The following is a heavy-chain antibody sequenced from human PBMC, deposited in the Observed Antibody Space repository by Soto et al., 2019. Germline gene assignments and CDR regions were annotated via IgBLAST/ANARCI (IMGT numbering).Heavy chain of an antibody. Sequence: QITLKESGPMLVKPTQTLTLTCSSSGFSLRTTGVGVAWIRQPPGKALEWPTLIFWDDDIRYSPSLKTRLTTTKDVSKNQVALAVTNMDPVDTATSYCAYLSRCAMTFYCASWGQGSPVTVSS. CDR3: AYLSRCAMTFYCAS. J-gene: IGHJ4*02. CDR2: IFWDDDI. D-gene: IGHD2-2*01. V-gene: IGHV2-5*02. CDR1: GFSLRTTGVG.